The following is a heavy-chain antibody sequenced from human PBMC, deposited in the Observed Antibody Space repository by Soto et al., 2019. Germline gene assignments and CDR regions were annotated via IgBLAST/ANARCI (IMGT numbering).Heavy chain of an antibody. CDR2: INPDSGGT. CDR1: GYSFTAYY. D-gene: IGHD1-26*01. Sequence: ASVKVSCKASGYSFTAYYIHWVRQAPGQGLEWMGWINPDSGGTDYAQKFEGWVTLTRDTSIDTVYMELTRLKSNDTAVYYCARVVGRDGSSWYRGGYDSWGQGTQVTVSS. J-gene: IGHJ4*02. CDR3: ARVVGRDGSSWYRGGYDS. V-gene: IGHV1-2*04.